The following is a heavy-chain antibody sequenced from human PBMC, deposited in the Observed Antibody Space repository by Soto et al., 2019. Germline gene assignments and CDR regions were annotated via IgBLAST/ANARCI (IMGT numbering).Heavy chain of an antibody. V-gene: IGHV3-30*02. J-gene: IGHJ6*03. CDR1: GFTFSSYG. CDR2: IWYDGSNK. D-gene: IGHD3-3*01. Sequence: PGGSLRLSCAASGFTFSSYGMHWVRQAPGKGLEWVAVIWYDGSNKYYADSVKGRFTISRDNSKNTLYLQMNSLRAEDTAVYYCAKDRVDYYYYYYMDVWGKGTTVTVSS. CDR3: AKDRVDYYYYYYMDV.